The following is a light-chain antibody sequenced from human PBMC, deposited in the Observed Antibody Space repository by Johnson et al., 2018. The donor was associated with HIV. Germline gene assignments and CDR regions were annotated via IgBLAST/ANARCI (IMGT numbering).Light chain of an antibody. Sequence: QSMLTQPPSVSAAPGQMVSISCSGSSSNIGKNYVSWYQQLPGTAPKLLIYDNNKRPSGIPDRFSGSNSGTSATLGITGLQTGDEADYYCGTWDSSLSAGVFGTGTKVTVL. V-gene: IGLV1-51*01. J-gene: IGLJ1*01. CDR3: GTWDSSLSAGV. CDR1: SSNIGKNY. CDR2: DNN.